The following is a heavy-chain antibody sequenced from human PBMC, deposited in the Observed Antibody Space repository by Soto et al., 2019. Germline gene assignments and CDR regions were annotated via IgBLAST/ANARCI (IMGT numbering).Heavy chain of an antibody. CDR2: MNPDSGNT. Sequence: ASVKVSCKASGYTFTSYDINWVRQAPGQGPEWMGWMNPDSGNTGYVQKFQGRVTMTRNTAISTAYMELSSLRSEDTAVYYCARSVGGSNVNFDYWGQGTLVTVSS. CDR3: ARSVGGSNVNFDY. D-gene: IGHD3-10*01. J-gene: IGHJ4*02. V-gene: IGHV1-8*01. CDR1: GYTFTSYD.